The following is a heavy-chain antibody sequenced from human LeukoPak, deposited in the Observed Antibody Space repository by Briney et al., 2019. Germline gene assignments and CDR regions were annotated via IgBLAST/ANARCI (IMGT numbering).Heavy chain of an antibody. Sequence: PGGSLRLSCAASGFTFSSYSMNWVRQAPGKGLEWVSSISSSSYIYYADSVKGRFTISRDNAKNSLYLQMNSLRAEDTAVYYCARDGGYSGYDYIDYWGQGTLVTVSS. D-gene: IGHD5-12*01. CDR1: GFTFSSYS. V-gene: IGHV3-21*01. CDR3: ARDGGYSGYDYIDY. J-gene: IGHJ4*02. CDR2: ISSSSYI.